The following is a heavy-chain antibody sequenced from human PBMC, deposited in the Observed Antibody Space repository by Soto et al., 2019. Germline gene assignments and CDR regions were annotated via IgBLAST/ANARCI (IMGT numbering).Heavy chain of an antibody. D-gene: IGHD4-17*01. Sequence: HPGGSLRLSCAASGFTFSSYGMHWVRQAPGKGLEWVAVISYDVSNKYYADSVKGRFTISRDNSKNTLYLQMNSLRAEDTAVYYCAKSSNYGGPKSYYYYGMDVWGQGTTVTVSS. J-gene: IGHJ6*02. CDR1: GFTFSSYG. CDR3: AKSSNYGGPKSYYYYGMDV. V-gene: IGHV3-30*18. CDR2: ISYDVSNK.